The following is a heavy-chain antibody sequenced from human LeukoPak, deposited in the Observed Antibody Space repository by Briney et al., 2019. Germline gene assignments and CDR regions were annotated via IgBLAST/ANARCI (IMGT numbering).Heavy chain of an antibody. D-gene: IGHD5-24*01. CDR2: IYYSGST. CDR3: ARGRWLQSSLVFDY. J-gene: IGHJ4*02. Sequence: PSETLSLACTVSGGSISSYYWSWIRQPPGKGLEWIGYIYYSGSTNYNPSLKSRVTISVDTSKNQFSLKLSSVTAADTAMYYCARGRWLQSSLVFDYWGQGTLVTVSS. V-gene: IGHV4-59*01. CDR1: GGSISSYY.